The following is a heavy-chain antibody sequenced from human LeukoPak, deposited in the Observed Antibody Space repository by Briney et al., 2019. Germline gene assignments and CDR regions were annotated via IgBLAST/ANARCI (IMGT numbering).Heavy chain of an antibody. CDR2: IYYSGST. V-gene: IGHV4-59*01. D-gene: IGHD6-19*01. Sequence: SSETLSLTCNVSGGSISSYYWSWIRQPPGKGPEWIGYIYYSGSTNYNPSLKSRVTISIDTSKNQFSLRLRSVTAADTAVYYCARGGSSGWLDYWGQGTLVTVSS. J-gene: IGHJ4*02. CDR3: ARGGSSGWLDY. CDR1: GGSISSYY.